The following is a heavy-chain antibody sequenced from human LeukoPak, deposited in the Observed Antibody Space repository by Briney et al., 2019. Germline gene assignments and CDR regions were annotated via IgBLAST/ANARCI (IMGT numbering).Heavy chain of an antibody. D-gene: IGHD2-2*01. J-gene: IGHJ3*02. V-gene: IGHV3-23*01. CDR1: GFTFSSYG. Sequence: PGGSLRLSCAASGFTFSSYGMSWVRQAPGKGLEWVSGISGSGGTTYYADSVKGRFTISRDNSKNTLYLQMNSLRAEDTAVYYCAKLVVPAAIRGGAFDIWGQGTMVTVS. CDR2: ISGSGGTT. CDR3: AKLVVPAAIRGGAFDI.